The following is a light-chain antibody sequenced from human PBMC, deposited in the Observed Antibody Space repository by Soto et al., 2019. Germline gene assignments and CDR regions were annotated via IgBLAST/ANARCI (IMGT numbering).Light chain of an antibody. CDR3: QQSYGNPG. CDR1: QSIGFF. Sequence: DIQMTQSPSSLSASVGDRVTITCRASQSIGFFLNWYHQKPGKAPKLLIYAASSLQSGVPSRVSGSGSGTDFTPTITSLQPEDFGTYYCQQSYGNPGFAPGTKVDIK. V-gene: IGKV1-39*01. J-gene: IGKJ3*01. CDR2: AAS.